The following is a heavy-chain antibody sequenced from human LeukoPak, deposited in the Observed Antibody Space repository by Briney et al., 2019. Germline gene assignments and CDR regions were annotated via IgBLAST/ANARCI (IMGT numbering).Heavy chain of an antibody. CDR3: ARKLYYYDSSGYYY. V-gene: IGHV3-11*01. J-gene: IGHJ4*02. Sequence: PGGSLRLSCAASGFTFSDYYMSWIRQAPGKWLEWVSYISSSGSTIYYADSVKGRFTISRDNAKNSLYLQMNSLRAEDTAVYYCARKLYYYDSSGYYYWGQGTLVTVSS. CDR2: ISSSGSTI. D-gene: IGHD3-22*01. CDR1: GFTFSDYY.